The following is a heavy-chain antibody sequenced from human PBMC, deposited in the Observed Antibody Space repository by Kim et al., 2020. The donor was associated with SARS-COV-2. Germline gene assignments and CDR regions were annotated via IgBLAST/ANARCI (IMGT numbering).Heavy chain of an antibody. Sequence: GGSLRLSCAASGFTFSSYAMHWVRQAPGKGLEWVAVISYDGSNKYYADSVKGRFTISRDNSKNTLYLQMNSLRAEDTAVYYCARNGCSSTGCYTGDYYYYYGMDVWGQGTTVTVSS. J-gene: IGHJ6*02. D-gene: IGHD2-2*02. V-gene: IGHV3-30-3*01. CDR2: ISYDGSNK. CDR1: GFTFSSYA. CDR3: ARNGCSSTGCYTGDYYYYYGMDV.